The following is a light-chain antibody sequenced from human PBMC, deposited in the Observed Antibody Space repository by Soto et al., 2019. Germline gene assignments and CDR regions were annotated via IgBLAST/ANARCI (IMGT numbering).Light chain of an antibody. CDR1: RSDVGGYNY. CDR2: DVS. V-gene: IGLV2-11*01. CDR3: CSYAGSYTYV. Sequence: QSALTQPRSVSGSPGQSVTISCTGTRSDVGGYNYVSWYQQHPGKAPKLMNYDVSKRPSGVPDRFSGSKSGNTASLTISGLQAEDEADYYCCSYAGSYTYVFGTGTKLTVL. J-gene: IGLJ1*01.